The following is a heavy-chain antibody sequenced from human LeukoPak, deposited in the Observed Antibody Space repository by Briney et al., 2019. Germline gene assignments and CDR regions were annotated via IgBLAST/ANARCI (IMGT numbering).Heavy chain of an antibody. CDR2: ISGDGTGT. Sequence: GGSLRLSCAASGFSFSRYAMTWARQAPGKGVEWVSAISGDGTGTYYADSVKGRFTISRDNSKNTLYLEMSSLRVEDTAIYYCAKWPEGAMDYFDYWGQGTLVTVSS. V-gene: IGHV3-23*01. D-gene: IGHD3-16*01. CDR1: GFSFSRYA. J-gene: IGHJ4*02. CDR3: AKWPEGAMDYFDY.